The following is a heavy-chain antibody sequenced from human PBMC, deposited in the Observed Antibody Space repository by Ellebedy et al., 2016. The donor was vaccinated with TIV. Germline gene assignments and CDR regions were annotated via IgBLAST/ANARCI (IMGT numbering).Heavy chain of an antibody. D-gene: IGHD6-19*01. Sequence: GESLKISCAASGFTFSLYSMNWVRQAPGKGLEWISYISSGSSSIYYADSVKGRFTITRDNDKNLLYLQMSILRVEDTAVYYCARDFRQWLAQGDALDVWGQGTTVTVSS. CDR1: GFTFSLYS. V-gene: IGHV3-48*01. J-gene: IGHJ6*02. CDR3: ARDFRQWLAQGDALDV. CDR2: ISSGSSSI.